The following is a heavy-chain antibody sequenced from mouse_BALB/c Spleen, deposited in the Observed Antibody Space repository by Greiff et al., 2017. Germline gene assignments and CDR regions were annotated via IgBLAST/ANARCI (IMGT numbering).Heavy chain of an antibody. V-gene: IGHV1-4*02. D-gene: IGHD1-1*01. J-gene: IGHJ4*01. CDR3: ARLRYAMDY. Sequence: QVQLQQSAAELARPGASVKMSCKASGYTFTSYTMHWVKQRPGQGLEWIGYINPSSGYTEYNQKFKDKTTLTADKSSSTAYMQLSSLTSEDSAVYYYARLRYAMDYWGQGTSVTVSS. CDR2: INPSSGYT. CDR1: GYTFTSYT.